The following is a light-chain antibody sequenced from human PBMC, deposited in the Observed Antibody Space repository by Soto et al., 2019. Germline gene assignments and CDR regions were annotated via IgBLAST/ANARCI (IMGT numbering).Light chain of an antibody. J-gene: IGKJ5*01. CDR1: QSINSY. Sequence: DIQMTQSPSSLSASVGDRVTITCRASQSINSYLNWYQQKPGEAPKLLIYAAPSLQSGVPSRFSGSGSGTDFTLTISSLQPEDFATYYCQQTYSTPHTFGHGTRLEIK. CDR3: QQTYSTPHT. CDR2: AAP. V-gene: IGKV1-39*01.